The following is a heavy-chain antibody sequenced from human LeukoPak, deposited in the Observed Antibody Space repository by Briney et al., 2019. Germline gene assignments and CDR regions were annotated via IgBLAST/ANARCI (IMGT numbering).Heavy chain of an antibody. CDR2: INHSGST. D-gene: IGHD6-6*01. V-gene: IGHV4-34*01. CDR1: EFAFSTYD. J-gene: IGHJ4*02. Sequence: PGGSLRLSCAASEFAFSTYDMNWVRQAPGKGLEWIGEINHSGSTNYNPSLKSRVTISVDTSKNQFSLKLSSVTAADTAVYYCARGTWSSSIDYWGQGTLVTVSS. CDR3: ARGTWSSSIDY.